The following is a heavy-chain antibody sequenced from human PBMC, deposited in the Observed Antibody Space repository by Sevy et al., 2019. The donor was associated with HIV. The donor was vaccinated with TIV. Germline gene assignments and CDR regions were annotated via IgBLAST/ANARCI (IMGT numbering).Heavy chain of an antibody. CDR2: ISYDGSNK. CDR3: AISNWFDP. CDR1: GFTFSSYG. Sequence: GGSLRLSCAASGFTFSSYGMHWVRQAPGKGLEWVAVISYDGSNKYYADSVKGRFTISRDNSKNTLYLQMNSLRAEDTAVYNCAISNWFDPWGQGTLVTVSS. J-gene: IGHJ5*02. V-gene: IGHV3-30*03.